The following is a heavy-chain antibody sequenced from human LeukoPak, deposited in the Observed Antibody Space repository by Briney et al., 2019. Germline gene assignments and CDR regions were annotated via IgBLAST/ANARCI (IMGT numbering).Heavy chain of an antibody. Sequence: PGGSLRLSCAASGFTFSRHWMHWVRQAPGKGLVWVSRSNADGSITGYADSVKGRFTISRDNAKNTLYLQMNSLRAEDTAVYYCAKGNSGYDFFDYWGQGTLVTVSS. CDR3: AKGNSGYDFFDY. CDR2: SNADGSIT. D-gene: IGHD5-12*01. V-gene: IGHV3-74*01. J-gene: IGHJ4*02. CDR1: GFTFSRHW.